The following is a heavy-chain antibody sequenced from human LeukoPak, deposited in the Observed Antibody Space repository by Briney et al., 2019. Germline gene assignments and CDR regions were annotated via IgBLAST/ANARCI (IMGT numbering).Heavy chain of an antibody. J-gene: IGHJ4*02. Sequence: SETLSLTCTVSGGSISSYYWSWIRQPPGKGLEWIGYIYYSGSTNYNPSLKSRVIISVDTSKNQFSLKLSSVTAADTAVYYCARVARNNYGTLLFDYWGQGTLVTVSS. D-gene: IGHD5-18*01. V-gene: IGHV4-59*01. CDR3: ARVARNNYGTLLFDY. CDR2: IYYSGST. CDR1: GGSISSYY.